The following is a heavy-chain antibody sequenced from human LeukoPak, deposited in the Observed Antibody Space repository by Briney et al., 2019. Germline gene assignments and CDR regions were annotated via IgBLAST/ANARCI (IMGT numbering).Heavy chain of an antibody. Sequence: AGGSLRLSCAASGFTFSSYSMTWVRQAPGKGLEWVSSITTSSTYIYYADSVKGRFTISRDNAKNSLYLRINSLRAEDTAVYYCARAAYCGGDCAVSRFDYWGQGTLVTVSS. V-gene: IGHV3-21*01. CDR2: ITTSSTYI. J-gene: IGHJ4*02. D-gene: IGHD2-21*02. CDR3: ARAAYCGGDCAVSRFDY. CDR1: GFTFSSYS.